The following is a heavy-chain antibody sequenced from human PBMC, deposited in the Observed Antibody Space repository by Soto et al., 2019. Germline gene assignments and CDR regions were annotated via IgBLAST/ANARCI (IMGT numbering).Heavy chain of an antibody. V-gene: IGHV3-7*01. Sequence: EVQLVESGGGLVQPGGSLRLSCAASGFTFSSYWMSWVRQAPGKGLEWVANIKQDGSEKYYVDSVKGRFTIYRANAKNSLYLKMNSLRAEETAVYYCAVDDMVVVAAKRYYYYGMAVWVEGTTVTVST. CDR2: IKQDGSEK. CDR3: AVDDMVVVAAKRYYYYGMAV. J-gene: IGHJ6*04. D-gene: IGHD2-15*01. CDR1: GFTFSSYW.